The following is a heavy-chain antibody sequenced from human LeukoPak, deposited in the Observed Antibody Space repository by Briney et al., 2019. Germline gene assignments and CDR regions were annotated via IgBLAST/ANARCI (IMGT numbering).Heavy chain of an antibody. J-gene: IGHJ4*02. CDR1: GFTFSSYA. V-gene: IGHV3-23*01. Sequence: SGGSLRLSCAASGFTFSSYAMSWVRQAPGKGPEWVSAISGSGGSTYYADSVKGRFTISRDNSKNTLYLQMNSLRAEDTAVYYCAKDRLAAAGPLCFDYWGQGTLVTVSS. CDR2: ISGSGGST. CDR3: AKDRLAAAGPLCFDY. D-gene: IGHD6-13*01.